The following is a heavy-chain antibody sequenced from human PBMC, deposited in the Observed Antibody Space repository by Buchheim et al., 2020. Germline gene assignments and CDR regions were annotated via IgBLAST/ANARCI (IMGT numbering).Heavy chain of an antibody. CDR1: GFTFSSYW. CDR2: IRQDGSEK. Sequence: EVQLVESGGGLVQPGGSLRLSCAASGFTFSSYWMSWVRQAPGKGLEWVANIRQDGSEKYYVASVKGRFTISRDNAKNSLYLQMNSLRAEDTAVYYCARASHFPILLWFGENYYFDYWGQGTL. V-gene: IGHV3-7*01. CDR3: ARASHFPILLWFGENYYFDY. J-gene: IGHJ4*02. D-gene: IGHD3-10*01.